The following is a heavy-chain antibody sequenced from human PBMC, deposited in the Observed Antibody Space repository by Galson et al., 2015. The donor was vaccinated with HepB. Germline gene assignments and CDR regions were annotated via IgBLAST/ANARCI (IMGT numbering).Heavy chain of an antibody. D-gene: IGHD1-26*01. J-gene: IGHJ4*02. CDR1: GGTFSSYT. V-gene: IGHV1-69*04. CDR3: AREGGSYSFADY. CDR2: IIPILGIA. Sequence: SVKVSCKASGGTFSSYTISWVRQAPGQGLEWMGRIIPILGIANYAQKFQGRVTITADKSTSTAYMELSSLRSEDTAVYYCAREGGSYSFADYWGQGTLVTVSS.